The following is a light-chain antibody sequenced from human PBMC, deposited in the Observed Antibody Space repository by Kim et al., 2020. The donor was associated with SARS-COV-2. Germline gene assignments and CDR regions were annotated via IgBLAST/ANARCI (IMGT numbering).Light chain of an antibody. CDR1: LSVIVRY. CDR2: GAS. V-gene: IGKV3-20*01. Sequence: SPGERATLSCRASLSVIVRYFAWYKQKPGQTPRLFIYGASRRATGVPDRFSGSGSGTDFTLTISRLGREDIAVYYCQRYSSSLCTFGQGAKGDIK. CDR3: QRYSSSLCT. J-gene: IGKJ1*01.